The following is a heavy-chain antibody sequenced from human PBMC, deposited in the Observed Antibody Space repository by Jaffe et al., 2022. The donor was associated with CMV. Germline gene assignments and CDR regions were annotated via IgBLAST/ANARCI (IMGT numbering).Heavy chain of an antibody. CDR2: INPNNGNT. J-gene: IGHJ3*02. CDR3: ARASSPDVFDI. Sequence: QVHLMQSGAEVKRPGASVRVSCTASGYMFTTYSINWVRQAPGQGPEWMGWINPNNGNTDYAQTFQGRVTMTRDTSLNAAYLELSGLTSEDTAVYYCARASSPDVFDIWGQGTAVTVAS. V-gene: IGHV1-8*01. CDR1: GYMFTTYS. D-gene: IGHD3-10*01.